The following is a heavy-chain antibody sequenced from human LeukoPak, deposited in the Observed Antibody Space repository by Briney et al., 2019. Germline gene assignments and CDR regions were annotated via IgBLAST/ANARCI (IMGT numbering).Heavy chain of an antibody. CDR3: ARGGIAAAGSNWFDP. CDR1: GGSFSGYY. CDR2: INHSGST. D-gene: IGHD6-13*01. V-gene: IGHV4-34*01. J-gene: IGHJ5*02. Sequence: SETLSLTCAVYGGSFSGYYWSWIRQPPGKGLECIGEINHSGSTNYNPSLKSRVTISVDPSKHQFSLKLRSVTAADTAVYYCARGGIAAAGSNWFDPWGQGTLVTVSS.